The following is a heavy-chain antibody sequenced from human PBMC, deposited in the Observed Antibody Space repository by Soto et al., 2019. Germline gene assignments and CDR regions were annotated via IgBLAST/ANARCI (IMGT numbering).Heavy chain of an antibody. V-gene: IGHV4-61*08. CDR2: IAYNGGT. CDR1: GGSVSDYGYY. CDR3: ARGGHFYENMT. J-gene: IGHJ5*02. Sequence: QVQLQESGPGLVKPSETLSLTCTVSGGSVSDYGYYWTWIRQPPGKGLEWIGYIAYNGGTSYNPSLRSRVTISVDTSKSQFSLDLSSATAADTALYYCARGGHFYENMTWGQGSLVTVSS. D-gene: IGHD3-3*02.